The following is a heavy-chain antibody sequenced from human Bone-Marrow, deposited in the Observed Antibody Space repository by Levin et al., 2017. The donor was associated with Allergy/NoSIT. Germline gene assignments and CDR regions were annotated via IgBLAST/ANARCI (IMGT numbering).Heavy chain of an antibody. CDR2: SYSDGSGT. V-gene: IGHV3-74*01. D-gene: IGHD4/OR15-4a*01. CDR1: GFTFSDFW. Sequence: GASVKVSCATSGFTFSDFWMHWVRQAPGKGLVWVSRSYSDGSGTSYADSVKGRFTISRDNARNTLYLQMNSLRVEDTAVYYCARDEHGAFDYWGQGTLVTVSS. CDR3: ARDEHGAFDY. J-gene: IGHJ4*02.